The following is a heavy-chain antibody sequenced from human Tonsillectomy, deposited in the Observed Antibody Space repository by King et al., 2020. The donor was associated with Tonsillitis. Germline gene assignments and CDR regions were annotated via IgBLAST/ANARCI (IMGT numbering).Heavy chain of an antibody. Sequence: VQLVESGGGLVQPGGSLRLSCAASGFTFSSYAMSWVRQSPGEGLEWGSAIGGSVGSTYFADSVKVRVTLSRDNSKNTLYLQMNSLRAEDTAVYYCAKYPFGDYYYYMDVWGKGTTVTVSS. J-gene: IGHJ6*03. D-gene: IGHD3-16*01. V-gene: IGHV3-23*04. CDR2: IGGSVGST. CDR1: GFTFSSYA. CDR3: AKYPFGDYYYYMDV.